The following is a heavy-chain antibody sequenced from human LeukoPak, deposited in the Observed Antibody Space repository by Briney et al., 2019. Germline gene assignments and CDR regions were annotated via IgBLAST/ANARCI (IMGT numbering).Heavy chain of an antibody. J-gene: IGHJ4*02. Sequence: PSQTLSLTCTVSGDSISDFYWNWIRQPPREGLEWIGYIYYGGSIKYNPSLKSRVTISIDTSKNQLSLKLSSVTAADTAVYYCARDLYGGNSGYFDYWGRGTLVTVSS. V-gene: IGHV4-59*01. CDR1: GDSISDFY. CDR2: IYYGGSI. D-gene: IGHD4-23*01. CDR3: ARDLYGGNSGYFDY.